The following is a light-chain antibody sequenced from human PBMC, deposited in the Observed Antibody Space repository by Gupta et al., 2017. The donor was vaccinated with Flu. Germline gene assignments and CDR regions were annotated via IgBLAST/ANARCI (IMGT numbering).Light chain of an antibody. CDR2: DAS. CDR3: QQRSNWPGT. J-gene: IGKJ3*01. CDR1: QSVSSY. Sequence: LCSGERATLSCRASQSVSSYLAWYQQKPGQAPRLLIYDASNRATGIPARFSGSGSGTDFTLTISSLEPEDFAVYYCQQRSNWPGTFGPGTKVDIK. V-gene: IGKV3-11*01.